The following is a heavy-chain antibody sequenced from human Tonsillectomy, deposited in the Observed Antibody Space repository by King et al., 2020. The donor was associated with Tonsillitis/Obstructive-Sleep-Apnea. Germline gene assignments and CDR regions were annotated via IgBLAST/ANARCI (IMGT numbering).Heavy chain of an antibody. J-gene: IGHJ4*02. CDR2: IYSDGST. V-gene: IGHV3-53*01. CDR1: GFTVSYNY. D-gene: IGHD5-12*01. CDR3: ARERPISYFDF. Sequence: VQLVESGGGLIQPGGSLRLSCAASGFTVSYNYMSWVRQAPGKGLEWVSVIYSDGSTYYADSGKGRFTISRDNSKNTLYLQMNSLRAEDTAVYYCARERPISYFDFWGQGTLVTVSS.